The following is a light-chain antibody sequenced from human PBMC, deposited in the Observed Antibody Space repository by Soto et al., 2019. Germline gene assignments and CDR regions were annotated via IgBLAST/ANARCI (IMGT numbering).Light chain of an antibody. CDR3: QSYDASLSGYV. J-gene: IGLJ1*01. Sequence: QSVLTQPPSVSEAPGQRVTISCTGSSSNIGGGYDVHWFQQLPGTAPKLLFYGKNNRPSGVPDRFSGSTSGTSASLAITGLQTEDKAIYYCQSYDASLSGYVFGTGTRSPS. CDR1: SSNIGGGYD. V-gene: IGLV1-40*01. CDR2: GKN.